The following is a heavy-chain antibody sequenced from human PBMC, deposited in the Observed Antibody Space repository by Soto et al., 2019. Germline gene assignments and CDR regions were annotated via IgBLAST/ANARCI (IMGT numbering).Heavy chain of an antibody. CDR3: ATTQIYDILTGSYYYGMDV. Sequence: SSVKVSCKASGDTFSSYAISWVRQAPGQGLEWMGGIIPIFGTANYAQKFQGRVTITADESTSTAYMELSSLRSEDTAVYYCATTQIYDILTGSYYYGMDVWGQGTTVTVSS. CDR1: GDTFSSYA. D-gene: IGHD3-9*01. J-gene: IGHJ6*01. CDR2: IIPIFGTA. V-gene: IGHV1-69*13.